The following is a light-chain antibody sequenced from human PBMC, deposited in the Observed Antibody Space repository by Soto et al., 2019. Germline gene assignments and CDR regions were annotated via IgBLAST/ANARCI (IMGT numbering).Light chain of an antibody. CDR3: SSYSISTAYF. CDR1: SSDVGGYDY. CDR2: EVS. Sequence: QSVLTQPASVSGSPGQSITISCTGTSSDVGGYDYVSWYQLHPGKAPKLMIFEVSNRPSGVSYRFSGSKSGNTASLTISGLQVEDEADYFCSSYSISTAYFFGTGTKLTVL. J-gene: IGLJ1*01. V-gene: IGLV2-14*01.